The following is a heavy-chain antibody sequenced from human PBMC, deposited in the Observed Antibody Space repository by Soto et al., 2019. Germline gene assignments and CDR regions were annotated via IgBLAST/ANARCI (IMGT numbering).Heavy chain of an antibody. D-gene: IGHD6-13*01. CDR2: FDFEDVET. J-gene: IGHJ4*02. CDR3: ATDWQQRQFDY. V-gene: IGHV1-24*01. Sequence: ASVKVSCKVSGYTLTELSMHWVRQAPGKGLEWMGGFDFEDVETIYAQNFQARFTMTEDTSTDTAYMELSSLSFEDTAVYYCATDWQQRQFDYWGQGTLVTVSS. CDR1: GYTLTELS.